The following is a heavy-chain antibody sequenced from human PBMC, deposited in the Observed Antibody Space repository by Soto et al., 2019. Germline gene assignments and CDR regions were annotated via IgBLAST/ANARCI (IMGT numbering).Heavy chain of an antibody. J-gene: IGHJ4*02. CDR3: ASGVAVAGTANDY. CDR2: ISGSGGSA. Sequence: GGSLRLSCAASGFTFSSYAMSWVRQAPGKGLEWVSTISGSGGSAYYADSVKGRFTISRDNSKNTLYLQMNSLRAEDTAIYYCASGVAVAGTANDYWGQGTLVTVSS. CDR1: GFTFSSYA. D-gene: IGHD6-19*01. V-gene: IGHV3-23*01.